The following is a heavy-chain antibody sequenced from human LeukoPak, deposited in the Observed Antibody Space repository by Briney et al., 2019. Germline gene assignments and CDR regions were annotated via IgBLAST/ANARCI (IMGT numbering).Heavy chain of an antibody. V-gene: IGHV1-2*02. Sequence: ASLKVSCTAVGHTFSHYNTLWFRQAPGLGLEWMGWINPNSGGTNYAQKFQGRVTMTRDTSINTAYMEVSRLSSDDTAVYYCARPTFRGGGSFHYWGQGTLVTVSS. CDR3: ARPTFRGGGSFHY. CDR1: GHTFSHYN. J-gene: IGHJ4*02. CDR2: INPNSGGT. D-gene: IGHD5-12*01.